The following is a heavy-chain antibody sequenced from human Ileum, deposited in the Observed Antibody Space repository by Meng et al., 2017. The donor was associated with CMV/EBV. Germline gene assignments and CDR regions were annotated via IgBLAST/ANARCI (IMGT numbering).Heavy chain of an antibody. CDR2: IYWNAEV. J-gene: IGHJ4*02. CDR3: AHTVNYDFWTGLFDY. V-gene: IGHV2-5*01. Sequence: ITLKASGPPLVKPTQALTLTCTFSGFSLSTSGVGVGWIRQPSGKALEWLALIYWNAEVRYSPSLKNRLTITQDTSTNQVVLTMTNMDPVDTATYYCAHTVNYDFWTGLFDYWGQGTLVTVSS. CDR1: GFSLSTSGVG. D-gene: IGHD3-3*01.